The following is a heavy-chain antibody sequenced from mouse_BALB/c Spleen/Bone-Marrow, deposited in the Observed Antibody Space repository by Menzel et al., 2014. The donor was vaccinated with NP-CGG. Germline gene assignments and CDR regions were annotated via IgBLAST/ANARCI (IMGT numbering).Heavy chain of an antibody. J-gene: IGHJ3*01. V-gene: IGHV5-17*02. CDR2: ISSGSSTI. CDR3: ARGGNYAWFAY. Sequence: EVQLVESGGGLVQPGGSRKLSCAASGFTFSSFGMHWVRQAPEKGLEWVAYISSGSSTIYYADTVKGRFTISRDNPKNTLFLQMTSLRSVDTAMYYCARGGNYAWFAYWGQGTLVTVFA. D-gene: IGHD2-1*01. CDR1: GFTFSSFG.